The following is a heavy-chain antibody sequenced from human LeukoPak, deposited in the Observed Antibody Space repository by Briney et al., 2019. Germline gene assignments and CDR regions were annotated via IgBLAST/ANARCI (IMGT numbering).Heavy chain of an antibody. D-gene: IGHD4-17*01. CDR1: GGSISSSRYY. CDR2: IYYSGST. J-gene: IGHJ5*02. CDR3: ARLPAFGKLRFSVGIGFDP. Sequence: SETLSLTCTVSGGSISSSRYYWGWIRQPPGKGLEWIGSIYYSGSTYYNPSLKSRVTISVDTSKNQFSLKLSSVTAADTAVYYCARLPAFGKLRFSVGIGFDPWGQGTLVTVSS. V-gene: IGHV4-39*01.